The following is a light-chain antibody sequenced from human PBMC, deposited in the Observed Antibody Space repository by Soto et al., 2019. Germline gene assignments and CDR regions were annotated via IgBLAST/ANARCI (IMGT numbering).Light chain of an antibody. CDR1: NSDVGGYVY. CDR3: ISFTSSTSYV. J-gene: IGLJ1*01. Sequence: QSALTKPASVSGSPGQSITVSCTGTNSDVGGYVYVSWYQQLPGKAPKLMIFNVSNRPSGVSNRFSGSKSGNTASLTISGLQAEDEADYYCISFTSSTSYVFGTGTKVTVL. CDR2: NVS. V-gene: IGLV2-14*01.